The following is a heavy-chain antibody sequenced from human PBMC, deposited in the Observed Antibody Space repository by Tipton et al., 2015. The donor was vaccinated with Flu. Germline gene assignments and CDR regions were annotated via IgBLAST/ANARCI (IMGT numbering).Heavy chain of an antibody. Sequence: LRLSCTVSGGSISSYYWSWIRQPPGKGLEWIGYIYYSGCTNYNPSLKSRVTISVDTSKNQFSLKLSSVTAADTAVYYCARLYYYDSSGYYYGGWFDPWGQGTLVTVSS. J-gene: IGHJ5*02. CDR2: IYYSGCT. D-gene: IGHD3-22*01. CDR3: ARLYYYDSSGYYYGGWFDP. V-gene: IGHV4-59*01. CDR1: GGSISSYY.